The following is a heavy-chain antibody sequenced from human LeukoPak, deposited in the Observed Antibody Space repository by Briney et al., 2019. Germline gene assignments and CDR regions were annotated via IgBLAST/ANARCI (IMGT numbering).Heavy chain of an antibody. CDR1: GFTFSSYE. D-gene: IGHD6-13*01. CDR3: ARETVAAAGTSLLFDY. V-gene: IGHV3-48*03. CDR2: ISSSGSTV. J-gene: IGHJ4*02. Sequence: HPGGSLRLSCAASGFTFSSYEMNWVRQAPGKGLEWVSYISSSGSTVYYADSVKGRFTISRDNSKNTLYLQMNSLRAEDTAVYYCARETVAAAGTSLLFDYWGQGTLVTVSS.